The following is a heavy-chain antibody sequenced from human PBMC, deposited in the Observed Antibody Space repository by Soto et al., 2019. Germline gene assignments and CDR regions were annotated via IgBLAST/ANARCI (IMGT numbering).Heavy chain of an antibody. CDR2: INPNSGGT. J-gene: IGHJ4*02. D-gene: IGHD5-18*01. CDR3: ARRGAWPRKGYSYGSLGY. V-gene: IGHV1-2*02. CDR1: GYTFTGYY. Sequence: ASVKVSCKASGYTFTGYYMHWVRQAPGQGLEWMGWINPNSGGTNYAQKFQGRVTMTRDTSISTAYMELSRLRSDDTAVYYCARRGAWPRKGYSYGSLGYWGQGNLGTVSS.